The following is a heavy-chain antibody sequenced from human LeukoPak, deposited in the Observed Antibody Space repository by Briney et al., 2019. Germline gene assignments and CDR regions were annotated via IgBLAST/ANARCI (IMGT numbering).Heavy chain of an antibody. V-gene: IGHV3-23*01. J-gene: IGHJ6*03. CDR2: ITGSGGST. CDR1: GFTFSNYA. Sequence: GGSLRLSCAASGFTFSNYAMSWVRQAPGKGLEWISAITGSGGSTNYADSVKDRFTISRDNSKNTLFLQMNSLRAEDTAVYYCAKVKGESNYIYYYMDVRGKGTTVTVSS. CDR3: AKVKGESNYIYYYMDV. D-gene: IGHD4-11*01.